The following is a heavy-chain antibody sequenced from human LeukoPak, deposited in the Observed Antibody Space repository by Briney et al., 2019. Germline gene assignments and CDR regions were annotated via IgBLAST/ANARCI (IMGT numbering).Heavy chain of an antibody. CDR2: IWYDGSNK. CDR3: ARAGGYSYGVDY. Sequence: GGSLRLSCAASGFTFSSYGMHWVRQAPGKGLEWVAVIWYDGSNKYYADSVKGRFTISRDNSKNTLYLQMNSLRAEDTAVYYCARAGGYSYGVDYWGQGTLVTVSS. V-gene: IGHV3-33*01. D-gene: IGHD5-18*01. J-gene: IGHJ4*02. CDR1: GFTFSSYG.